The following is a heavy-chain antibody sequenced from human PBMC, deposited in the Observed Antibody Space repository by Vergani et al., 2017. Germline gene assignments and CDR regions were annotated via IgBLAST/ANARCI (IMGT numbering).Heavy chain of an antibody. CDR2: IYVSGIT. J-gene: IGHJ3*01. CDR1: GASINNDFYY. V-gene: IGHV4-61*02. Sequence: QVQLQESGPGLVKPSQTLSLTCTVSGASINNDFYYWHWIRQPAGKGLEWIGRIYVSGITDYNSSLQSRVSMSVDTSKNQFSLTLTSVTAADTAVSYCARYNKQLRPRAFDLGGQGTMVTVSS. CDR3: ARYNKQLRPRAFDL. D-gene: IGHD4-23*01.